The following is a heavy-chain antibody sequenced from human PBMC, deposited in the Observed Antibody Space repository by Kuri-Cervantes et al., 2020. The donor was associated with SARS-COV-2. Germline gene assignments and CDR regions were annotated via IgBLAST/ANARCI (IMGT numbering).Heavy chain of an antibody. CDR2: IWYDGSNK. D-gene: IGHD4-17*01. V-gene: IGHV3-33*08. CDR1: GFTFSSYG. J-gene: IGHJ6*02. Sequence: GESLKISCTASGFTFSSYGMHWVRQAPGKGLEWVAVIWYDGSNKYYADSVKGRFTISRDNSKNTLYLQMNSLRAEDTAVYYCARPMTTVTPIYYYYGMDVWGQGTTVTVSS. CDR3: ARPMTTVTPIYYYYGMDV.